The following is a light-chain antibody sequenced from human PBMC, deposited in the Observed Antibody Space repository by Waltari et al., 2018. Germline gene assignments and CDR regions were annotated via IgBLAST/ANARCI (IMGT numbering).Light chain of an antibody. Sequence: QLMLTQSPSASAPLGASVRLPCTLSSGHSSYPIAWHQQQPEKGPRYLMKVNSDGSHSKGDGLPDRFSGSSSGAERYPTISSLQSEDEADYYCQTGGFGIWVFGGGTKLTVL. CDR2: VNSDGSH. CDR1: SGHSSYP. CDR3: QTGGFGIWV. J-gene: IGLJ3*02. V-gene: IGLV4-69*01.